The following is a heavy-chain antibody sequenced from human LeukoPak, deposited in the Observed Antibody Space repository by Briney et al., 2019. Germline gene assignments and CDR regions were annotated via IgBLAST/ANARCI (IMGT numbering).Heavy chain of an antibody. CDR1: GDAINSNNYY. CDR3: ARGQVVAAIDY. V-gene: IGHV4-39*07. Sequence: PSETLSLTCTVSGDAINSNNYYWGWIRQPPGKGLEWIGIIHHSGSTYYNPSLKSRVTISVDTSKNQFSLKLSSVTAADTAVYYCARGQVVAAIDYWGQGTLVTVSS. J-gene: IGHJ4*02. D-gene: IGHD2-15*01. CDR2: IHHSGST.